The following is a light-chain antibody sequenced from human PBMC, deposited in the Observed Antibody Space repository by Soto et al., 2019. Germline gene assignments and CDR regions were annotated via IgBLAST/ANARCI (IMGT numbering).Light chain of an antibody. V-gene: IGLV2-14*03. J-gene: IGLJ1*01. CDR3: SSHTTSNTRV. CDR2: EVS. Sequence: QSVLTQPASASGSPGQSIAISCTGARSDVGAYDFVSWYQQHPDKAPKLLIYEVSNRPSGVSDRFSGSKSVNTATLTISGLQAEDEADYYCSSHTTSNTRVFGTGTKVTVL. CDR1: RSDVGAYDF.